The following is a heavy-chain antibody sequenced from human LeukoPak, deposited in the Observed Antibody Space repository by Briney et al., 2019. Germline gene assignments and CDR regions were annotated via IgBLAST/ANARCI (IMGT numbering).Heavy chain of an antibody. Sequence: PAETLSLTCTVSGGSISSYYWSWIRQPPGKGLEWIGYIYYSGRTNYNPSLKSRVTISVDTSKNQFSLKLSSVTAADTAVYYCARDDRGWFDPWGQGTLVTVSS. J-gene: IGHJ5*02. CDR1: GGSISSYY. V-gene: IGHV4-59*01. CDR2: IYYSGRT. CDR3: ARDDRGWFDP. D-gene: IGHD3-10*01.